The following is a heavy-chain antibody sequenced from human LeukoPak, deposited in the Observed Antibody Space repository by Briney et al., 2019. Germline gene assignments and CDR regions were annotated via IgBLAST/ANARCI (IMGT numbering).Heavy chain of an antibody. V-gene: IGHV3-23*01. CDR2: ISGSGGST. D-gene: IGHD6-19*01. CDR1: GFTFSSYG. CDR3: AKGGRGIAVNYYMDV. J-gene: IGHJ6*03. Sequence: GGSLRLSCAASGFTFSSYGMHWVRQAPGKGLEWVPAISGSGGSTYYADSVKGRFTISRDNSKNTLYLQMNSLRAEDTAVYYCAKGGRGIAVNYYMDVWGKGTTVTVSS.